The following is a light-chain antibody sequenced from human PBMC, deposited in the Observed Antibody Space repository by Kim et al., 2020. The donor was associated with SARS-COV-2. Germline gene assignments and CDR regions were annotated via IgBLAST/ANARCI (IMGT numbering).Light chain of an antibody. CDR2: GTS. J-gene: IGKJ2*01. V-gene: IGKV3-15*01. CDR3: HQYNNWPYT. Sequence: SGAPGESATPSGRVSQSVPSNLAWFQQKPGLAPRLLIYGTSTRATGIPARFGGSGSGTEFTRTISSLQPEDFAVYYCHQYNNWPYTFGPGTKLEI. CDR1: QSVPSN.